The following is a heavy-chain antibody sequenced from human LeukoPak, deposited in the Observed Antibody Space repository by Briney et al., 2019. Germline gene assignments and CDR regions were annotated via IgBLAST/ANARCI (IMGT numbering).Heavy chain of an antibody. V-gene: IGHV4-38-2*02. D-gene: IGHD3-10*01. Sequence: SETLSLTCSVSGYSISSGYYWGWIRQPPRKGLEWIGSISYSGSTYYNSSLESRVTISLDTSKNQFSLKLNSVTAADTAVYYCARDGGAMVRGDGWFDPWGQGTLVTVSS. CDR3: ARDGGAMVRGDGWFDP. CDR1: GYSISSGYY. CDR2: ISYSGST. J-gene: IGHJ5*02.